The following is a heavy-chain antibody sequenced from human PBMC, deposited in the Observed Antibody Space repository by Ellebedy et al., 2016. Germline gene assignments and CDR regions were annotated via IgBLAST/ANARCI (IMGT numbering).Heavy chain of an antibody. Sequence: SETLSLXXAVYGGSFSGYYWSWIRQPPGKGLEWIGEINHSGSTYYNPSLKSRVTISVDTSKNQFSLKLSSVTAADTAVYYCARQEGITMIVVVILAGFDPWGQGTLVTVSS. CDR1: GGSFSGYY. V-gene: IGHV4-34*01. J-gene: IGHJ5*02. CDR3: ARQEGITMIVVVILAGFDP. CDR2: INHSGST. D-gene: IGHD3-22*01.